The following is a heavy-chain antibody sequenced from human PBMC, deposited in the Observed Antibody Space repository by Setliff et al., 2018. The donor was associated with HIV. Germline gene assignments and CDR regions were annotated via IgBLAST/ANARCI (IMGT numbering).Heavy chain of an antibody. J-gene: IGHJ6*02. Sequence: ASVKVSCKTFGYRFTDFYVNWVRQAPGQGLEWMGWINPKSGATKNAQKFQGRVTMTRDTSISTVYMELSSLRSDDTAVYYCVRDGSSSSWGHYYYGLDVWGQGTTVTVSS. CDR1: GYRFTDFY. CDR2: INPKSGAT. CDR3: VRDGSSSSWGHYYYGLDV. D-gene: IGHD6-6*01. V-gene: IGHV1-2*02.